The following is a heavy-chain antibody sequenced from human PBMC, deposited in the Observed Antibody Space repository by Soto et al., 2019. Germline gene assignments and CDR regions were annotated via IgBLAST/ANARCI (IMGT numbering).Heavy chain of an antibody. Sequence: GESLKISCRASGYSFTNYWIGWVRQMPGKGLEWMAIIYGDDSDIRYSPSFQGQVTVSLDKSITTAYVQWSSLKASDTAMYYCARHVDYYYGMDVWGQGTTVTVSS. CDR3: ARHVDYYYGMDV. J-gene: IGHJ6*02. V-gene: IGHV5-51*01. CDR1: GYSFTNYW. CDR2: IYGDDSDI.